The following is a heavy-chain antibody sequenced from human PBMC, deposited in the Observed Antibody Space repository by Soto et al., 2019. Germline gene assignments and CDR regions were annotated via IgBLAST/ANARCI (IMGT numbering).Heavy chain of an antibody. D-gene: IGHD2-21*01. J-gene: IGHJ4*02. CDR1: GFTFSSYA. CDR2: ISYDGSNK. Sequence: GGSLRLSCVASGFTFSSYAMHWVRQAPGKGLEWVAVISYDGSNKYYADSVKGRFTISRDNSKNTLYLQMNSLRAEDTAVYYCARDREMAIQYYFDYWGQGTLVTVSS. CDR3: ARDREMAIQYYFDY. V-gene: IGHV3-30-3*01.